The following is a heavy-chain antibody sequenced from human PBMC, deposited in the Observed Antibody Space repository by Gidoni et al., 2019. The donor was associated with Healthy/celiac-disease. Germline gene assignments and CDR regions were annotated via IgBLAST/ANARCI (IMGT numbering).Heavy chain of an antibody. D-gene: IGHD1-26*01. V-gene: IGHV3-30*18. J-gene: IGHJ4*02. CDR2: ISYDGSNK. Sequence: QVQLVESGGGVVQPGRSLRLSCAASGFTFSSYGMHWVRQAPGKGLEWVAVISYDGSNKYYADSVKGRFTISRDNSKNTLYLQMNSLRAEDTAVYYCAKDAMGAVDYWGQGTLVTVSS. CDR3: AKDAMGAVDY. CDR1: GFTFSSYG.